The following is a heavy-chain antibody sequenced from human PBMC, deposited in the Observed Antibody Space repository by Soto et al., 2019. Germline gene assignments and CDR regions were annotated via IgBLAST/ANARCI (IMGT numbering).Heavy chain of an antibody. CDR2: IYPGDSDT. Sequence: GESLKLSCKGSGYSFTSYWIGWVRQMPGKGLEWMGIIYPGDSDTRYSPSFQGQVTISADKSISTAYLQWSSLKASDTAMYYCARHGGVGATWYYYGMDVWGQGTTVTVSS. CDR3: ARHGGVGATWYYYGMDV. J-gene: IGHJ6*02. CDR1: GYSFTSYW. D-gene: IGHD1-26*01. V-gene: IGHV5-51*01.